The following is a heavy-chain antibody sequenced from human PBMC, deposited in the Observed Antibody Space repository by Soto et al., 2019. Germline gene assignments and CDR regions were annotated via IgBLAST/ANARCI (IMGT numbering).Heavy chain of an antibody. CDR1: GFTFSSYA. CDR2: ISGSGGST. CDR3: AKDRRGIGYYDSSGYYYVGYFQH. V-gene: IGHV3-23*01. D-gene: IGHD3-22*01. Sequence: GGSLRLSCAASGFTFSSYAMSWVRQAPGKGLEWVSAISGSGGSTYYADSVKGRFTISRDNSKNTLYLQMNSLRAEDTAVYYCAKDRRGIGYYDSSGYYYVGYFQHWGQGTLVTVSS. J-gene: IGHJ1*01.